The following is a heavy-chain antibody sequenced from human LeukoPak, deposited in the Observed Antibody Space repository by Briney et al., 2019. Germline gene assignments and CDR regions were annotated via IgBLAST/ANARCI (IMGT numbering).Heavy chain of an antibody. V-gene: IGHV1-2*02. CDR3: ARDYYDSSGPDHFDY. D-gene: IGHD3-22*01. CDR2: INPNSGGT. J-gene: IGHJ4*02. Sequence: GSSVHVSCKASGYTFTGYYMHWVRQAPGKGLEWMGWINPNSGGTNYAQKFQGRVTMTRDTSTSTAYMELRSLRSDDTAVYYCARDYYDSSGPDHFDYWGQGTLVTVSS. CDR1: GYTFTGYY.